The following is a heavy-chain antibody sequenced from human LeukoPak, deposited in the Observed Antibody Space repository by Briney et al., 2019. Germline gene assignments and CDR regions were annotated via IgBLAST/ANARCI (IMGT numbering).Heavy chain of an antibody. Sequence: SVKVSCKASGGTFSSYAISWVRQSPGQGLEWMGGIIPIFGTANYAQKFQGRVTITTDESTSTAYMELSSLRSEDTAVYYCARRALGNGESFPWGQGTLVTVSS. V-gene: IGHV1-69*05. CDR3: ARRALGNGESFP. J-gene: IGHJ5*02. CDR1: GGTFSSYA. CDR2: IIPIFGTA. D-gene: IGHD3-10*01.